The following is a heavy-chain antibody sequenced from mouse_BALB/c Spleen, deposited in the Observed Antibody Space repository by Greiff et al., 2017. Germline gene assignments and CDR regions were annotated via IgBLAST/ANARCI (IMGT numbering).Heavy chain of an antibody. CDR1: GFDFSRYW. CDR3: ARRGYGNYFYYYAMDY. CDR2: INPDSSTI. V-gene: IGHV4-1*02. D-gene: IGHD2-10*02. J-gene: IGHJ4*01. Sequence: EVKVVESGGGLVQPGGSLKLSCAASGFDFSRYWMSWVRQAPGKGLEWIGEINPDSSTINYTPSLKDKFIISRDNAKNTLYLQMSKVRSEDTALYYCARRGYGNYFYYYAMDYWGQGTSVTVSS.